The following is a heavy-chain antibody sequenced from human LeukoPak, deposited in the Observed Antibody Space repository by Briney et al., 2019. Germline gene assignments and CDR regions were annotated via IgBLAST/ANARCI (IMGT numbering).Heavy chain of an antibody. Sequence: RTSLRLSCEASGFTFSNYAMNWVRQAPGKGLQWVSTISVGSDITYYADSVKGRFTISRDNDKNTLYLQMNSLRADDTAIYYCAKPTKMYYYDSGALNYWGPGTLVTVFS. CDR2: ISVGSDIT. V-gene: IGHV3-23*01. D-gene: IGHD3-22*01. J-gene: IGHJ4*02. CDR1: GFTFSNYA. CDR3: AKPTKMYYYDSGALNY.